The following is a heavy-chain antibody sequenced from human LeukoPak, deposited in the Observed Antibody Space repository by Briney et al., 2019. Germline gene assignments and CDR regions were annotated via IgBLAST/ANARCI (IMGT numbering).Heavy chain of an antibody. D-gene: IGHD3-16*01. J-gene: IGHJ4*02. V-gene: IGHV3-7*05. CDR1: GFTFNNYW. Sequence: GGSLRLSCAVSGFTFNNYWMGWVRQAPGKGLEWVANINRDGSQKSFVDSVKGRSTISRDNAKNSLDLQMNSLRAEDTAVYYCARWGGGFDYWGRGTLVTVSS. CDR2: INRDGSQK. CDR3: ARWGGGFDY.